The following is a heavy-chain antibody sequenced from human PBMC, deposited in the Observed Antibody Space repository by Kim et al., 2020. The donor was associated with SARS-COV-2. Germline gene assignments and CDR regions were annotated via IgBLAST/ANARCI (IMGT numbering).Heavy chain of an antibody. V-gene: IGHV1-3*01. J-gene: IGHJ5*02. CDR3: ARALDRSWQANPIHPSCQDRVTSTWEAAAGTPNKGLRSLGSETTAWYNGARGGGRICPATPVDP. Sequence: ASVKVSCKASGYTFTSYAMHWVRQAPGQRLEWMGWINAGNGNTKYSQKFQGRVTITRDTSASTAYMELSSLRSEDTAVYYCARALDRSWQANPIHPSCQDRVTSTWEAAAGTPNKGLRSLGSETTAWYNGARGGGRICPATPVDPYGQGALRSVSS. CDR1: GYTFTSYA. CDR2: INAGNGNT. D-gene: IGHD6-13*01.